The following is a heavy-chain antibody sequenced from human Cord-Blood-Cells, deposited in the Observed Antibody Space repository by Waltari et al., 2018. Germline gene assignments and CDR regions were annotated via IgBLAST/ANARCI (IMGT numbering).Heavy chain of an antibody. D-gene: IGHD6-13*01. CDR3: ARDQGGIAAAGIDAFDI. J-gene: IGHJ3*02. Sequence: QVQLVQSGAEVKKPGASVKVSCKASGYTFTSYGISWVRPAPGQGLEWMGWISAYNGNTNYAQKLQGRVTMTTDTSTSTAYMELRSLRSDDTAVYYCARDQGGIAAAGIDAFDIWGQGTMVTVSS. CDR2: ISAYNGNT. CDR1: GYTFTSYG. V-gene: IGHV1-18*04.